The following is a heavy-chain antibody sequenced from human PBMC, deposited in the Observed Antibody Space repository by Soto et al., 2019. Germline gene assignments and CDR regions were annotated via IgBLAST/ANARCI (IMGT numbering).Heavy chain of an antibody. D-gene: IGHD3-3*01. CDR1: GGSFSGYY. J-gene: IGHJ5*02. V-gene: IGHV4-34*01. CDR2: INHSGST. Sequence: SETLSLTCAVYGGSFSGYYWSWIRQPPGKGLEWIGEINHSGSTNYNPSLKSRVTISVDTSKNQFSLKLSSVTAADTAVYYCAKGVFWSGYYEMFQNWFDPWGQGTLVTVSS. CDR3: AKGVFWSGYYEMFQNWFDP.